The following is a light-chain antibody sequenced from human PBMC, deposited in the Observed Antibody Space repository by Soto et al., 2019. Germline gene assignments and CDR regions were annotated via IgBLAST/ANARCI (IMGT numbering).Light chain of an antibody. V-gene: IGKV1-12*01. CDR1: QGISSW. CDR2: AAS. CDR3: QQANSFPLT. J-gene: IGKJ4*01. Sequence: DIQMTQSPSSVSASVGDTVTITCRASQGISSWLGWYQQKPGKAPKLLIYAASSLQSGVPTRFSGRGSGTDFTLTISSLQPEDFATYYCQQANSFPLTFGGGTEVEIK.